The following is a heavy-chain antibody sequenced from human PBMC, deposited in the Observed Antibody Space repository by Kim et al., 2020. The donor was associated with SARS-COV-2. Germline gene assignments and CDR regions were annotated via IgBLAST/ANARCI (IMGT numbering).Heavy chain of an antibody. CDR3: ATQMGAMVRGVRGFAFDI. J-gene: IGHJ3*02. D-gene: IGHD3-10*01. Sequence: SETLSLTCTVSGGSISSSSYYWGWIRQPPGKGLEWIGSIYYSGSTYYNPSLKSRVTISVDTSKNQFSLKLSSVTAADTAVYYCATQMGAMVRGVRGFAFDIWGQGTMVTVSS. CDR1: GGSISSSSYY. CDR2: IYYSGST. V-gene: IGHV4-39*01.